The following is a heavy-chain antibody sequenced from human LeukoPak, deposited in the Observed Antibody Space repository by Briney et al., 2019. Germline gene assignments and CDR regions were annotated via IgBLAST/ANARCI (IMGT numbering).Heavy chain of an antibody. CDR2: IWYGGSNT. Sequence: GGSLRLSCAASGFTFSTYGMHWVRQAPGKGLEWVAVIWYGGSNTYYADSVKGRFTISRDNSKNTLYLQMNSLRAEDTAVYYCARDPPGYYDSSGCPWGQGTLVTVSS. V-gene: IGHV3-33*08. CDR1: GFTFSTYG. J-gene: IGHJ5*02. CDR3: ARDPPGYYDSSGCP. D-gene: IGHD3-22*01.